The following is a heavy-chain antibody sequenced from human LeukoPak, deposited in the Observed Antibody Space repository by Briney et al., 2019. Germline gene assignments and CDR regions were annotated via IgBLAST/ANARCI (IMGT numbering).Heavy chain of an antibody. CDR3: AIYPGTRMIAEPSWFAP. V-gene: IGHV4-61*01. Sequence: SETLSLTCTVSGGSVSSGSYYWSWIRQPPGKGLEWIGYIYYSGSTNYNPSLKSRVTISVDTSKNQFSLKLSSVTAADTAVYYCAIYPGTRMIAEPSWFAPWGQGTLVTVSS. D-gene: IGHD1-26*01. CDR1: GGSVSSGSYY. J-gene: IGHJ5*02. CDR2: IYYSGST.